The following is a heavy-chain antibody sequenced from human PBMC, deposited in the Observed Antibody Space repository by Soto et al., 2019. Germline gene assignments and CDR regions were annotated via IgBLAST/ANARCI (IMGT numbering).Heavy chain of an antibody. J-gene: IGHJ4*02. V-gene: IGHV1-18*01. CDR1: GYAFTTYG. D-gene: IGHD1-1*01. Sequence: QVHLVQSGAEVKKPGASVKVSCQASGYAFTTYGITWVRQAPGQGLEWMGWISAHNGNTNYAQKLQRRVTVTRDTSTSTAYMELRSLRSDDTAVYYCARGRYGDYWGQGALVTVFS. CDR3: ARGRYGDY. CDR2: ISAHNGNT.